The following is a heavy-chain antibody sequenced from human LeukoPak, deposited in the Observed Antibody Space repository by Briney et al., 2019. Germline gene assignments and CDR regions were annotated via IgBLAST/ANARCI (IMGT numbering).Heavy chain of an antibody. D-gene: IGHD5-18*01. CDR1: VYTFSSYV. Sequence: GASVKISCKASVYTFSSYVINWMRQATGQGLEWMGWMNPNSDNTGYAQKFQGRVTMTRNTSISTAYMELSSLRSEDTAVYYCARGVDTAMVPHYMDVWGKGTTVTVPS. V-gene: IGHV1-8*01. CDR3: ARGVDTAMVPHYMDV. J-gene: IGHJ6*03. CDR2: MNPNSDNT.